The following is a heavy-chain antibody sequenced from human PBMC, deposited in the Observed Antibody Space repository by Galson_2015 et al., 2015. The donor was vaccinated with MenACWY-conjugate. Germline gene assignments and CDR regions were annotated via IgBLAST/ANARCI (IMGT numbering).Heavy chain of an antibody. V-gene: IGHV1-46*01. CDR1: GYSLTSHY. CDR3: ARSWSEGYSSGWTDS. J-gene: IGHJ5*01. CDR2: INPDGGLP. Sequence: SVKVSCKASGYSLTSHYMHWVRQAPGQGLEWMGIINPDGGLPSYTEKFQDRVTMTSDTSTRTVYMDLTSLTSGDTAVYYCARSWSEGYSSGWTDSWGQGTLVTVSS. D-gene: IGHD6-19*01.